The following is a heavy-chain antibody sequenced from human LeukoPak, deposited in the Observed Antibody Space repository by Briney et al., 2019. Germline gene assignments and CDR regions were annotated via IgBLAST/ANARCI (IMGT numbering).Heavy chain of an antibody. CDR3: ARDNGSGWSYFDY. V-gene: IGHV3-7*01. J-gene: IGHJ4*02. D-gene: IGHD6-19*01. CDR2: IKQDGSDK. CDR1: GFTFSSHW. Sequence: PGGSLRLSCAASGFTFSSHWMSWVRQAPGKGLEWVANIKQDGSDKYHVDSVKGRFTISRDNTKSTVYLQMNTLRGEDTAVYFCARDNGSGWSYFDYWGQGTLVTVSS.